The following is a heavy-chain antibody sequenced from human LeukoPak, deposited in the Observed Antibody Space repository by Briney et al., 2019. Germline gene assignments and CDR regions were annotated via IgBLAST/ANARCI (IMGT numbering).Heavy chain of an antibody. D-gene: IGHD6-13*01. Sequence: SETLSLTCTVSGGSINSNFWTWIRQPPGKGLEWIGYIHYSGNTRYNPSLKSRVTMSLDTSNNQFSLKLSSVTAADTAVYYCARKPIVSSSWYYFDYWGQGTLVTVSS. CDR1: GGSINSNF. CDR2: IHYSGNT. CDR3: ARKPIVSSSWYYFDY. V-gene: IGHV4-59*12. J-gene: IGHJ4*02.